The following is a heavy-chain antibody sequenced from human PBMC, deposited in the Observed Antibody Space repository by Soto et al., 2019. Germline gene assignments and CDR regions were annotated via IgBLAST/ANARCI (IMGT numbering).Heavy chain of an antibody. Sequence: QMQLVQSGPEVKKPGTSVKVSCKASGFTFTSSAVQWVRQARGQRLEWIGWIVVGSGNTNYAQKFQERVTIARDMSTSTAYMELSSQRSEDTAVYYCAALPPTVGYYWYFDLCGRGTLVTVSS. J-gene: IGHJ2*01. D-gene: IGHD4-17*01. CDR3: AALPPTVGYYWYFDL. CDR1: GFTFTSSA. CDR2: IVVGSGNT. V-gene: IGHV1-58*01.